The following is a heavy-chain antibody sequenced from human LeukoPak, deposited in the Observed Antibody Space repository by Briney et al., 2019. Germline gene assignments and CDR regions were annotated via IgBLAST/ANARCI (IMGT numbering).Heavy chain of an antibody. CDR2: ISSSSSYI. D-gene: IGHD3-10*02. CDR3: AELGITMIGGV. Sequence: GSLRLSCAASGFTFSSYGMNWVRQAPGKGLEWVSSISSSSSYIYYADSVKGRFTISRDNAKNSLYLQMNGLRAEDTAVYYCAELGITMIGGVWGKGTTVTISS. J-gene: IGHJ6*04. V-gene: IGHV3-21*01. CDR1: GFTFSSYG.